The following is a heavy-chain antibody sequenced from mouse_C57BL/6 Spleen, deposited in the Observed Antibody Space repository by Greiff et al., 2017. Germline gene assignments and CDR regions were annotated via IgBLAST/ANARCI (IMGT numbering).Heavy chain of an antibody. D-gene: IGHD1-1*01. CDR3: ASSLITTDYCFDY. J-gene: IGHJ2*01. CDR1: GYTFTSYW. V-gene: IGHV1-72*01. Sequence: QVQLQQPGAELVKPGASVKLSCKASGYTFTSYWMHWVKQRPGRGLEWIGRIDPNSGGTKYNEKFKSKAALTVDKPSSTAYMQLSSLTSEDSAVYYCASSLITTDYCFDYWGQGTTLTVSS. CDR2: IDPNSGGT.